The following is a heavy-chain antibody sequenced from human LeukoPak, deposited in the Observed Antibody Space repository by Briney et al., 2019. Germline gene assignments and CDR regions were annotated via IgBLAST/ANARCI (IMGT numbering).Heavy chain of an antibody. CDR2: IWYDGSNK. V-gene: IGHV3-33*08. D-gene: IGHD3-16*01. J-gene: IGHJ3*02. CDR3: ARDRGAPGAFDI. Sequence: GRSLRLSCAASGFTFSSYPMHWVRQAPGKGLEWVAVIWYDGSNKYYADSVKGRFTISRDNSKNTLYLQMNSLRAEDTAVYYCARDRGAPGAFDIWGQGTMVTVSS. CDR1: GFTFSSYP.